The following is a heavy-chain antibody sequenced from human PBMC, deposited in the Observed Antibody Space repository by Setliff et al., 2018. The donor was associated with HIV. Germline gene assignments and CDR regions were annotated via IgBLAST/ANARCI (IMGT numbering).Heavy chain of an antibody. J-gene: IGHJ6*02. V-gene: IGHV4-4*09. CDR2: IYISGTT. CDR1: DDSFSNYD. D-gene: IGHD1-26*01. CDR3: ARRSIVGVTRGFYYYGLDV. Sequence: SETLSLTCVVSDDSFSNYDWTWIRQPPGKGLEWIGYIYISGTTNYNPSLKNRVTMSLDTSKTQVSLRLTSVTAADTAVYYCARRSIVGVTRGFYYYGLDVWGQGTTVTVSS.